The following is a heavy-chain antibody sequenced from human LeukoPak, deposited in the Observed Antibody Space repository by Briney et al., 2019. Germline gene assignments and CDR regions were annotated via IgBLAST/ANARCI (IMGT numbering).Heavy chain of an antibody. D-gene: IGHD6-6*01. V-gene: IGHV1-46*03. CDR2: INPGDGTT. J-gene: IGHJ4*02. CDR3: SKVGQLVLDY. CDR1: GYTFTNDY. Sequence: ASVKVSCKTSGYTFTNDYMHWVRQAPGQGLEWMGVINPGDGTTKYAQKFQGRVTMTRDTSTSTLYMELSSLRSEDTAMYYCSKVGQLVLDYWGQGTLVTVSS.